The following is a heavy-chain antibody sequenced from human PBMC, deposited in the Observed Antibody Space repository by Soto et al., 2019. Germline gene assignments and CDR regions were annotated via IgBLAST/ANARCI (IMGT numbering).Heavy chain of an antibody. Sequence: PGGSLRLSCAASGFTFSSYGMHWVRQAPGKGLEWVAVISYDGSNKYYADSVKGRFTISRDNSKNTLYLQMNSLRAEDTAVYYCAKDPGTTLAYWGQGTLVTVSS. CDR2: ISYDGSNK. D-gene: IGHD1-7*01. CDR1: GFTFSSYG. V-gene: IGHV3-30*18. J-gene: IGHJ4*02. CDR3: AKDPGTTLAY.